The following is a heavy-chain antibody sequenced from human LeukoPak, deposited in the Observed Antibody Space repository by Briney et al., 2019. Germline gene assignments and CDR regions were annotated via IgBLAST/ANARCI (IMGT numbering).Heavy chain of an antibody. D-gene: IGHD3-9*01. CDR1: GYTFTSYG. J-gene: IGHJ4*02. CDR3: ARDYYDILVD. CDR2: IIAYNGNT. Sequence: ASVKLSCKASGYTFTSYGISWVRQAPGQGLEWMGWIIAYNGNTNYAQKLQGRVTMTRDTSISTAYMELSRLRSDDTAVYYCARDYYDILVDWGQGTLVTVSS. V-gene: IGHV1-18*01.